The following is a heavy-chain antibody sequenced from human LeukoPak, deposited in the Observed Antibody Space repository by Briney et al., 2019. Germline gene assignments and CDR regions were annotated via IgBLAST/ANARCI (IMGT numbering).Heavy chain of an antibody. J-gene: IGHJ6*03. CDR3: ARRSTVFLGPYCMDV. D-gene: IGHD3-10*01. CDR2: IKQDGSEK. CDR1: GFTFSSYW. V-gene: IGHV3-7*01. Sequence: PGGSLRLSCAASGFTFSSYWMSWVRQAPGKGLEWVANIKQDGSEKYYVDSVKGRFTISRDNAKNSLYLQMNSLRAEDTAVYYCARRSTVFLGPYCMDVWGKGTTVTVSS.